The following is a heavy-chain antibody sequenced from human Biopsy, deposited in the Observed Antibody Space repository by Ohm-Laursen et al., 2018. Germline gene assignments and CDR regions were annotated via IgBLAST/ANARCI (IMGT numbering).Heavy chain of an antibody. CDR2: FAPENGKT. V-gene: IGHV1-24*01. CDR1: GYTLTELS. CDR3: AADINVWNVNY. J-gene: IGHJ4*02. Sequence: SVTVSCTISGYTLTELSMHWVRQVPGKGLEWMGGFAPENGKTVYAQNFQARVSLTEDTSTDTAYMELRSVRSEDTAVYYCAADINVWNVNYWGQGTQVTVSS. D-gene: IGHD1-1*01.